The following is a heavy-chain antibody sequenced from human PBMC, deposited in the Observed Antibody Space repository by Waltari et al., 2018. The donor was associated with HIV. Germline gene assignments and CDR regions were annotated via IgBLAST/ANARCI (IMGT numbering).Heavy chain of an antibody. CDR2: IKSNTDGGKT. V-gene: IGHV3-15*01. J-gene: IGHJ4*02. D-gene: IGHD3-16*01. CDR3: TTVGGGTRDY. Sequence: EVLLVESGGGLGKPGGSLRLSCAASGFTFSDAWMSWVRQAPGKGRGWVGRIKSNTDGGKTDYAAPVKGRFTISRDDSKTTLYLEMNSLKTEDTAVYYCTTVGGGTRDYWGQGTLITVSS. CDR1: GFTFSDAW.